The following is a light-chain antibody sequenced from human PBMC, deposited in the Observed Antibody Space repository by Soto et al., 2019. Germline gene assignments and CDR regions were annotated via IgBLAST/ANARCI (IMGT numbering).Light chain of an antibody. Sequence: QSVLTQPASVSGSPGQSITISCTGSSSDVGDYDYVSWYQQHPGKAPKLMIYDVSNRPSGVSARFSGSKSGNTASLTISGLQAEDEADYYCSSYTTSSTLEVFGGGTKVTVL. CDR3: SSYTTSSTLEV. CDR2: DVS. V-gene: IGLV2-14*01. J-gene: IGLJ2*01. CDR1: SSDVGDYDY.